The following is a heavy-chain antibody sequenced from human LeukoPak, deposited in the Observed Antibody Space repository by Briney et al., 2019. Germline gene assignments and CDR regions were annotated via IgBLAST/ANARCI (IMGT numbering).Heavy chain of an antibody. J-gene: IGHJ4*02. Sequence: PGGSLRLSCAASGFTFSSYGMSWVRQAPGKGLEWVSAISGSGGSTYYADSVKGRFTISRDNSKNTLYLQMNSLRAEDKAVYYCARVAMIVAKPYDNWGQGTLVTVSS. CDR2: ISGSGGST. CDR1: GFTFSSYG. D-gene: IGHD3-22*01. V-gene: IGHV3-23*01. CDR3: ARVAMIVAKPYDN.